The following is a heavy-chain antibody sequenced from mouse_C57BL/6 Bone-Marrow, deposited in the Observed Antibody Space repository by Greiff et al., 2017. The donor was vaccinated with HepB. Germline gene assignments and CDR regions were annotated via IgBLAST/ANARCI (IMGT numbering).Heavy chain of an antibody. CDR2: ISDGGSYT. D-gene: IGHD1-1*01. CDR3: ARGGEYYGSRTRFDY. CDR1: GFTFSSYA. V-gene: IGHV5-4*01. J-gene: IGHJ2*01. Sequence: EVQLVESGGGLVKPGGSLKLSCAASGFTFSSYAMSWVRQTPEKRLEWVATISDGGSYTYYPDNVKGRFTISRDNAKNNLYLQMSHLKSEDTAMYYCARGGEYYGSRTRFDYWGQGTTLTVSS.